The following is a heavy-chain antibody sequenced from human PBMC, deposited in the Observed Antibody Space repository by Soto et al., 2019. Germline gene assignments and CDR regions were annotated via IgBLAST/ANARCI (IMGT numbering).Heavy chain of an antibody. V-gene: IGHV4-59*01. Sequence: SEILSLTCTVSGGSISSYYWSWIRQPPGKGLEWIGYIYYSGSTNYNPSLKSRVTISVDTSKNQFSLKLSSVTAADTAVYYCAREHTAAYENPYFDYWGQGTLVTVSS. CDR2: IYYSGST. D-gene: IGHD5-18*01. CDR3: AREHTAAYENPYFDY. CDR1: GGSISSYY. J-gene: IGHJ4*02.